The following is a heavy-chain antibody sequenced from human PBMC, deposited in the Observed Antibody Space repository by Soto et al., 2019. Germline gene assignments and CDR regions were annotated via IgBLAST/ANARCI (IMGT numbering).Heavy chain of an antibody. Sequence: SLTVCCKTCGCTFSDYFIIWVRQAPGQGLEWMGWISAKNGNTNFAQKFRGRVTMTTDTSTSTVYMGLRSLKIDDTAVYYCAREPPETPPDYWGQGTLVTVSS. J-gene: IGHJ4*02. CDR1: GCTFSDYF. V-gene: IGHV1-18*01. CDR2: ISAKNGNT. CDR3: AREPPETPPDY.